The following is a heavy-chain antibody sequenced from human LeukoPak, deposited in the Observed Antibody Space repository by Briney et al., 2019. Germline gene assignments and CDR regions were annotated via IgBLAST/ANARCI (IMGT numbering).Heavy chain of an antibody. D-gene: IGHD2-15*01. CDR3: ARDTWYCSGGSCYSLKNRYYFDY. V-gene: IGHV1-2*02. J-gene: IGHJ4*02. CDR2: INPNSGGT. Sequence: GSSVNVSCKASVYTFNGYYMHWVRQAPRQGREWMGWINPNSGGTNYAQKLQGRVTMTRDTSISTAYMELSTLRSYDTAVYYCARDTWYCSGGSCYSLKNRYYFDYWGQGTLVTVSS. CDR1: VYTFNGYY.